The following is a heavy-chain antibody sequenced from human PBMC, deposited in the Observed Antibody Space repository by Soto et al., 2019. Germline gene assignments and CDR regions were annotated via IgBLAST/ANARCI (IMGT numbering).Heavy chain of an antibody. J-gene: IGHJ6*02. CDR2: IYPGDSDT. CDR1: GYSFTSYW. Sequence: GESLKSAGNGSGYSFTSYWIGWVRQMPGKGLEWMGIIYPGDSDTRYSPSFQGQVTISADKSISTAYLQWSSLKASDTAMYYCARHTKGSSGWYQYYYYGMDVWGQGTTVTVSS. D-gene: IGHD6-19*01. V-gene: IGHV5-51*01. CDR3: ARHTKGSSGWYQYYYYGMDV.